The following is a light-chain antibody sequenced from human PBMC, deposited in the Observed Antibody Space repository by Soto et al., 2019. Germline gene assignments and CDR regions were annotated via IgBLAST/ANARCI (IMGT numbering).Light chain of an antibody. Sequence: AIPMTQSPPSLSASVGDRVIITCRTSQGIRNDLGWYQQKPGKAPKLLIFGASTLQSGVPSRFSGGGSGTDFTLTITSLQPEDFATYYCLQHYNYPLTFGGGTKVEVK. J-gene: IGKJ4*01. CDR3: LQHYNYPLT. CDR1: QGIRND. V-gene: IGKV1-6*01. CDR2: GAS.